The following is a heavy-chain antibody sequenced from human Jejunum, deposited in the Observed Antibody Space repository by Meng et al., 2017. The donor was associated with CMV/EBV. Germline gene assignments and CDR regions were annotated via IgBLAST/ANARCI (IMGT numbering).Heavy chain of an antibody. CDR1: GFSVSSNY. CDR3: VRNLGYTYGLVS. CDR2: IYSGGTT. Sequence: EGRLVECGGGLVQPGESLRLSCAASGFSVSSNYMSWVRQAPGKGLEWVTLIYSGGTTFYADSVKGRFTISRDNSKNVLYLQMNSVRAEDTALYHCVRNLGYTYGLVSWGQGTLVTVSS. V-gene: IGHV3-66*01. J-gene: IGHJ5*02. D-gene: IGHD5-18*01.